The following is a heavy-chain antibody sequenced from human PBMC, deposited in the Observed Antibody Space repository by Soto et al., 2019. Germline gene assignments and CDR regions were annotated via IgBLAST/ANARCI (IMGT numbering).Heavy chain of an antibody. CDR3: ARSRMGCVRYFDP. CDR2: ISSDGRST. J-gene: IGHJ4*02. CDR1: WVTFSSYW. V-gene: IGHV3-74*01. D-gene: IGHD2-21*01. Sequence: GGSLRLSCQVYWVTFSSYWMHWVRQTPRRGLAWVSHISSDGRSTSYADSVKGRFTISRDNTQSTVSLEMNSLTAEDAGMYDCARSRMGCVRYFDPSTQGTMVIVAS.